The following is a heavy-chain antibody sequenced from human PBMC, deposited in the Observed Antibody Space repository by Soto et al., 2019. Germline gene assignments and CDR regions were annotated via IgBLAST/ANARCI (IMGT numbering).Heavy chain of an antibody. CDR3: ARGIVVVPAAIVQGRENYYYYGMDV. CDR1: GGTFSSYA. Sequence: QVQMVKSGAEVKKPGSSVKVSCKASGGTFSSYAISWVRQAPGQGLEWMGGIIPIFGTANYAQKFQGRVTITADESTSTAYMELSSLRSEDTAVYYCARGIVVVPAAIVQGRENYYYYGMDVWGQGTTVTVSS. CDR2: IIPIFGTA. J-gene: IGHJ6*02. D-gene: IGHD2-2*02. V-gene: IGHV1-69*01.